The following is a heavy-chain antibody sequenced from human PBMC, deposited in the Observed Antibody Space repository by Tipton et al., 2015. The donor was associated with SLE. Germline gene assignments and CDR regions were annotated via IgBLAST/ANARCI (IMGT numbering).Heavy chain of an antibody. Sequence: TLSLTCTVSGDSISNGDWWSWVRQPPGKGLEYIGEIYHRGNINDNPSLKSRVTISVDKSTNHFFLKLTSVTAADTAVYYCARRAYYYAMDVWGQGTTVTVSS. CDR1: GDSISNGDW. J-gene: IGHJ6*02. CDR2: IYHRGNI. CDR3: ARRAYYYAMDV. V-gene: IGHV4-4*02.